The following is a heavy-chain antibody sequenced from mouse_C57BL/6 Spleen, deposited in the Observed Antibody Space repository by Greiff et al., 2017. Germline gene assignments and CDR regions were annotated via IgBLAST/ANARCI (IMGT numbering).Heavy chain of an antibody. CDR3: AREGYYGSSLDY. D-gene: IGHD1-1*01. CDR1: GYTFTSYW. V-gene: IGHV1-52*01. Sequence: QVQLQQPGAELVRPGSSVKLSCKASGYTFTSYWMHWVKQRPIQGLEWIGNIDPSDSETHYNQKFKDKATLTVDKSSSTAYMQLSSLTSEDSAVYYYAREGYYGSSLDYWGQGTTLTVSS. J-gene: IGHJ2*01. CDR2: IDPSDSET.